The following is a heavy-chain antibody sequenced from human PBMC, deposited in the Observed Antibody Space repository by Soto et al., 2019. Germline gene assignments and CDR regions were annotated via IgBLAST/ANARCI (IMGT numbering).Heavy chain of an antibody. V-gene: IGHV3-30*18. CDR3: AKEHWRPRGYYYYYGMDV. CDR1: GFTFSSYG. D-gene: IGHD1-1*01. J-gene: IGHJ6*02. CDR2: ISYDGSNK. Sequence: PGGSLRLSCAASGFTFSSYGMHWVRQAPGKGLEWVAVISYDGSNKYYADSVKGRFTISRDNSKNTLYLQMNSLRAEDTAVYYCAKEHWRPRGYYYYYGMDVWGQGTTVTVSS.